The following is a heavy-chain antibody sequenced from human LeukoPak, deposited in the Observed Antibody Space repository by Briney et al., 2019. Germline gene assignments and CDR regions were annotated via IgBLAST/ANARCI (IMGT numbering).Heavy chain of an antibody. CDR1: GYTFTGYY. CDR3: ARDGGLDY. D-gene: IGHD3-16*01. V-gene: IGHV1-2*02. J-gene: IGHJ4*02. CDR2: INPDSGGT. Sequence: ASVKVSCKASGYTFTGYYIHWVRQAPGQGLEWMGWINPDSGGTNYAQKFQGRVSMTRDTSISTAYMELSRLKSDDTAVYYCARDGGLDYWGQGTLVTVSS.